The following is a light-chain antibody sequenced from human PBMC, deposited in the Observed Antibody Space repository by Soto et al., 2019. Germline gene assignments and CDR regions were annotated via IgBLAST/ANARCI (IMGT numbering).Light chain of an antibody. J-gene: IGKJ1*01. V-gene: IGKV1-27*01. CDR3: QQYNSYPWT. CDR1: HAIGHS. CDR2: GAS. Sequence: IQMTQSPSSVSATVIVTVIITLPTRHAIGHSTAWYQQKPGQPIKLLVYGASTLQSGVPSRLSGSGSGTEFTLAISSLQPDDFATYCCQQYNSYPWTFGQGTKVDIK.